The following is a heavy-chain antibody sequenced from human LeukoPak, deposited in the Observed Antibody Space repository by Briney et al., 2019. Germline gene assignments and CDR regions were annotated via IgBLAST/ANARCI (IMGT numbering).Heavy chain of an antibody. D-gene: IGHD3-9*01. CDR1: GFTFSSYE. V-gene: IGHV3-48*03. Sequence: PGGSLRLSCAASGFTFSSYEMNWVRQAPGKGLEWVSYISSSGSTIYYADSVKGRFTISRDNAKNSLYLQMNSLRAEDTALYYCAKDAVNSYDILTGYYVDYWGQGTLVTVSS. CDR3: AKDAVNSYDILTGYYVDY. J-gene: IGHJ4*02. CDR2: ISSSGSTI.